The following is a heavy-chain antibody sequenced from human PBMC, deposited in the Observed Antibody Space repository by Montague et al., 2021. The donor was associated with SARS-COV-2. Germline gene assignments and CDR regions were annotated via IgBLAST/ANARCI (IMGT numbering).Heavy chain of an antibody. D-gene: IGHD5-24*01. CDR2: IYYRGTT. CDR3: AREDRWHWFDP. V-gene: IGHV4-59*01. J-gene: IGHJ5*02. CDR1: GGSISSDY. Sequence: SETLSLTCSVSGGSISSDYWSWIRQSPGKGLEWIGYIYYRGTTNYNPSLKSRVTFSVDTSKNQFSLKLISVTAADTAVYFCAREDRWHWFDPWGQGVLVTVSS.